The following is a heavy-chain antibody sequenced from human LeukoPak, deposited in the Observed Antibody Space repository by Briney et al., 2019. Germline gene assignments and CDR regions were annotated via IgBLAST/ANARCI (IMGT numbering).Heavy chain of an antibody. CDR1: GFTFSSYS. J-gene: IGHJ4*02. D-gene: IGHD3-16*01. Sequence: GASLRLSCAASGFTFSSYSLNWVRQAPGKGLEWVSSISSSSSYVDYADSVKGRFTISRDNAKNSLYLQMDSLRVEDTAVYYCARDTPSRGTRYFDYWGQGTLVTVSS. V-gene: IGHV3-21*01. CDR2: ISSSSSYV. CDR3: ARDTPSRGTRYFDY.